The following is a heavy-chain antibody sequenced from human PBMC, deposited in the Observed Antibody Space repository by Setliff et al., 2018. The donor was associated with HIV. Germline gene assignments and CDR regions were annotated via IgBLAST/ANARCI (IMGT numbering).Heavy chain of an antibody. CDR3: ARPTTGVGGGAAFDI. J-gene: IGHJ3*02. V-gene: IGHV4-39*02. CDR2: IYYSGST. CDR1: GGSISNSSSY. D-gene: IGHD2-8*01. Sequence: KTSETLSLTCTVSGGSISNSSSYWGWIRQPPGKRLEWIGSIYYSGSTYYNPSLKSRVTISGDTSKNHFSLKLNSVTAADTAVYFCARPTTGVGGGAAFDIWGQGTMVTVSS.